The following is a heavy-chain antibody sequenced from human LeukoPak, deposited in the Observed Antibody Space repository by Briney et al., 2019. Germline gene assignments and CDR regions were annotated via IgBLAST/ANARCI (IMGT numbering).Heavy chain of an antibody. D-gene: IGHD1-7*01. CDR3: GRYRSAGTEGIGIDY. J-gene: IGHJ4*02. CDR2: IYYSGST. Sequence: SETQSLTCTVSGDSISRYYWSWIRQPPGKGLEWIGYIYYSGSTNYNPSLKSRVTISVDTSKNQFSLKLTSVTAADTAVYHCGRYRSAGTEGIGIDYWGQGILVTVSS. CDR1: GDSISRYY. V-gene: IGHV4-59*12.